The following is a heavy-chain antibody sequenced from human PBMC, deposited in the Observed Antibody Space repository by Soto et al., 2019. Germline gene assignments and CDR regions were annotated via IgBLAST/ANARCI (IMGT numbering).Heavy chain of an antibody. Sequence: SLRLSCTASGFIFGDNAMSWFRQAPGRGLEWISFIRSKAYGGTTEYAASVKGRFTILRDDSKNIAYLQMNSLKTEDTAVYYCTTDSYSTIIIVRFDYWGHGTLVTVSS. CDR3: TTDSYSTIIIVRFDY. CDR1: GFIFGDNA. J-gene: IGHJ4*01. V-gene: IGHV3-49*03. CDR2: IRSKAYGGTT. D-gene: IGHD3-22*01.